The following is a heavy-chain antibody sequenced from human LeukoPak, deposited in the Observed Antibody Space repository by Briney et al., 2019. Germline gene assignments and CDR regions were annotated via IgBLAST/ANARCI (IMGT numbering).Heavy chain of an antibody. Sequence: GGSLRLSCAASGFTFDDYAMHWVRQAPGKGLEWVSGVSWNSGSIGYADSVKGRFTISRDNAKNSLYLQMNSLRAEDTALYYCAKRRVIVSYYGMDVWGQGTTVTVSS. CDR2: VSWNSGSI. D-gene: IGHD2-21*01. V-gene: IGHV3-9*01. CDR1: GFTFDDYA. J-gene: IGHJ6*02. CDR3: AKRRVIVSYYGMDV.